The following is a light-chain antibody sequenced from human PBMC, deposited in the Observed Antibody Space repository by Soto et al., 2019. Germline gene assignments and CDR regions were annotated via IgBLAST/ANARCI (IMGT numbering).Light chain of an antibody. J-gene: IGKJ1*01. CDR3: MQGTHWPRT. CDR1: QSLVSSDGNTY. CDR2: KVS. Sequence: DVVMTQSPLSLPVTLGQPASISCGSSQSLVSSDGNTYLNWFQQRPGQSPRRLIYKVSNRDSGVPDRFSGSGSGTDFTLKISRVEAEDVGVYYCMQGTHWPRTFGQGTKVEI. V-gene: IGKV2-30*01.